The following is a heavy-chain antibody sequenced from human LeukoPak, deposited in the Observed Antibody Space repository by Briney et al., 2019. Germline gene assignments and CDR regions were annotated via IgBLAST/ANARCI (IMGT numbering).Heavy chain of an antibody. CDR2: IIPIFGTA. D-gene: IGHD4-17*01. Sequence: ASVKVSCKASGGTFSSYAISWVRQAPGQGLEWMGGIIPIFGTANYAQKFQGRVTITADKSTSTAYMELSSLRSEDTAVYYCARGMTGDYGYYYYMDGWGKGTTVNVSS. J-gene: IGHJ6*03. V-gene: IGHV1-69*06. CDR3: ARGMTGDYGYYYYMDG. CDR1: GGTFSSYA.